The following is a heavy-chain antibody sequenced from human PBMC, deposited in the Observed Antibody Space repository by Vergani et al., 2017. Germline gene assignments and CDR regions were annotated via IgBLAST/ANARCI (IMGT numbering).Heavy chain of an antibody. CDR2: IDRTGRT. CDR3: ARGGMSPAKRDPKNAFHV. J-gene: IGHJ3*01. V-gene: IGHV4-38-2*02. Sequence: QVQLQESGPRLVKPSETLYLICSVSGYSISSVYFWGWIRHSPGKGLEWLGTIDRTGRTHLSPSLKSRLTISGDTTKNQFSLRLTSATAADTAVYFCARGGMSPAKRDPKNAFHVWGQGTRVSV. CDR1: GYSISSVYF. D-gene: IGHD2-15*01.